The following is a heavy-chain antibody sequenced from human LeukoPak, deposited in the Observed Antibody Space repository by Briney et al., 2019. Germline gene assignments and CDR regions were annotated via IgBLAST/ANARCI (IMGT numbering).Heavy chain of an antibody. J-gene: IGHJ5*02. V-gene: IGHV5-51*01. D-gene: IGHD3-10*01. CDR3: ARLVYYGSAKGDNWFDP. Sequence: GESLKISCKGSGYSFTSYWIGWVRQMPGKGLERMGIIYPGDSDTRYSPSFQGQVTISADKSISTAYLQWSSLKASDTAMYYCARLVYYGSAKGDNWFDPWGQGTLVTVSS. CDR2: IYPGDSDT. CDR1: GYSFTSYW.